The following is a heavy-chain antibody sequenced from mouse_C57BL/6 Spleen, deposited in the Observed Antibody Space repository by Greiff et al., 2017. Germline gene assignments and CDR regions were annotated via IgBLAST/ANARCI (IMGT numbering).Heavy chain of an antibody. CDR1: GYTFTDYY. CDR2: INPYNGGT. CDR3: ARNYYDYDEGPHFDY. Sequence: EVKLQESGPVLVKPGASVKMSCKASGYTFTDYYMNWVKQSHGKSLEWIGVINPYNGGTSYNQKFKGKATLTVDKSSSTAYMELNSLTSEDSAVYYCARNYYDYDEGPHFDYWGQGTTLTVSS. D-gene: IGHD2-4*01. J-gene: IGHJ2*01. V-gene: IGHV1-19*01.